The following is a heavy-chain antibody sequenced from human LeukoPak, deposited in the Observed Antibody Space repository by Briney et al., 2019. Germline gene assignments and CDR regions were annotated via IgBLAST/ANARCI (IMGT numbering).Heavy chain of an antibody. Sequence: GGSLRLSCAASGFTFSSYSMIWVRQAPGKGLEWVSSISTSSSYIYYADSVKGRFTISRDNSKNTLYLQMNSLRAEDTAVYYCAKEKGGRYCSSTSCLFDYWGQGTLVTVSS. CDR3: AKEKGGRYCSSTSCLFDY. V-gene: IGHV3-21*01. CDR2: ISTSSSYI. D-gene: IGHD2-2*01. CDR1: GFTFSSYS. J-gene: IGHJ4*02.